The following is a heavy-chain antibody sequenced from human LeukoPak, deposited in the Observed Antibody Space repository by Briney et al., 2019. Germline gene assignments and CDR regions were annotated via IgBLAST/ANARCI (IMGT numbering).Heavy chain of an antibody. CDR2: ISASSGNT. J-gene: IGHJ4*02. CDR3: ARAGATETTHFDY. V-gene: IGHV1-18*01. Sequence: ASVKVSCKTSGYSFSIFGMTWVRQAPGQGLEWMGWISASSGNTNYAQKVQGRVTMTTDTSTNTAYMELRSLKSDDTAVYYCARAGATETTHFDYWGQGTLVTVSS. D-gene: IGHD4-17*01. CDR1: GYSFSIFG.